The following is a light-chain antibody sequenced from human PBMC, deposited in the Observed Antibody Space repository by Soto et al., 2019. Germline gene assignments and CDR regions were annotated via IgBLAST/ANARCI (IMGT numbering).Light chain of an antibody. CDR2: GAS. V-gene: IGKV3-15*01. Sequence: EIVMTQSPATLSVAPGERVTFSCRASQGVSRKLAWYQHKPGQAPRLLISGASTGATGIPARFSGSGSGTEFTLTISSLQSEDCAVYYCQQYYTWPITFGGGTKVDSK. CDR1: QGVSRK. CDR3: QQYYTWPIT. J-gene: IGKJ4*01.